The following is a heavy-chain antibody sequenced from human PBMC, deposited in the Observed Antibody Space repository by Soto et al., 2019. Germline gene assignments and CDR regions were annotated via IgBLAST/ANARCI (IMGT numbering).Heavy chain of an antibody. CDR1: GGSVKIPNHH. Sequence: QVQLQGSGPGLVKPSETLSLTCTVSGGSVKIPNHHWHWIRQSPGKKLEWIGFIYHTGSTTYNPSLSSRVAMSLDTSKNQFYLELTSVTAADTAIYSCGRWDFRYGFDVWGQGTTVTVSS. CDR3: GRWDFRYGFDV. V-gene: IGHV4-61*01. J-gene: IGHJ6*02. D-gene: IGHD1-26*01. CDR2: IYHTGST.